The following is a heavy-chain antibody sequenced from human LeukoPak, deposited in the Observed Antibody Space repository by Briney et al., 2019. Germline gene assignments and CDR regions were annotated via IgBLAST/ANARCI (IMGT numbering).Heavy chain of an antibody. J-gene: IGHJ4*02. CDR2: IYHSGST. Sequence: PAETLSLTCAVYGGSFSGYYWSWIRQPPGKGLEWIGEIYHSGSTNYNPSLKSRVTISVDKSKNQFSLKLSSVTAADTAVYYCARVTVFYYDSSGYYGTVKPFDYWGQGTLVTVSS. CDR1: GGSFSGYY. V-gene: IGHV4-34*01. CDR3: ARVTVFYYDSSGYYGTVKPFDY. D-gene: IGHD3-22*01.